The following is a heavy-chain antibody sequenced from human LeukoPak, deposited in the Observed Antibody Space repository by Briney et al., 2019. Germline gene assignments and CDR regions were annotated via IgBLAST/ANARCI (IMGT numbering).Heavy chain of an antibody. Sequence: KPSETLSLTCSVSGGSLSSSSYYWGWIRQPPGRGLEWIGNIYETGSTNYNPSLKSRVTISVDTSKNQFSLNLNSVTAADTAVYYGVYGEYVGSFDYWGQGTLVTVSS. CDR1: GGSLSSSSYY. CDR3: VYGEYVGSFDY. CDR2: IYETGST. V-gene: IGHV4-39*03. D-gene: IGHD6-13*01. J-gene: IGHJ4*02.